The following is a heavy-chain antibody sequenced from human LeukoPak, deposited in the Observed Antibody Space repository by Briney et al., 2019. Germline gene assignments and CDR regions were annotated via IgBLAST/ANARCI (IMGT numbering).Heavy chain of an antibody. Sequence: ASVKVSCKASGYTFTSYAISWVRQAPGQGLEWMGGIIPIFGTANYAQKFQGRVTITTDESTSTAYMELSSLRSEDTAVYYCARTKSSSWQLDYWGQGTLVTVSS. J-gene: IGHJ4*02. D-gene: IGHD6-13*01. CDR1: GYTFTSYA. CDR2: IIPIFGTA. CDR3: ARTKSSSWQLDY. V-gene: IGHV1-69*05.